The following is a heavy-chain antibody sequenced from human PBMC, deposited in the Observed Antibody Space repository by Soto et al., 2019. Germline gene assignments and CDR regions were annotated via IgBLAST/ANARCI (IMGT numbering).Heavy chain of an antibody. V-gene: IGHV4-31*11. Sequence: QVQLQESGPGLVKPSQTLSLTCAVSGGSISSGGYFWSWIRQHPGKGLEWIGYIYYSGSTSYNPSLKRRVTISVDTSKNQFSLKLSSVTAADTSVYYCARSYNLYGMDVWSQGTTVTVSS. CDR1: GGSISSGGYF. D-gene: IGHD3-10*01. CDR2: IYYSGST. CDR3: ARSYNLYGMDV. J-gene: IGHJ6*02.